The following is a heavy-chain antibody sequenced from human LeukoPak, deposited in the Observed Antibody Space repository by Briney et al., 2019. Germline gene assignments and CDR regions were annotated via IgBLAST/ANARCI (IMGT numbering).Heavy chain of an antibody. J-gene: IGHJ3*02. V-gene: IGHV4-31*03. CDR3: ARDLLYYDTSAYYPPGAFYI. Sequence: PSQTLSLTCTVSGGSISSGDYYWNWIRQHPGKGLEWIGYIYYSGSTYYNPSLKSRLTISVDTSKNQFSLKLSSVTTADTAVYYCARDLLYYDTSAYYPPGAFYIWGQGRMVTVSS. CDR1: GGSISSGDYY. CDR2: IYYSGST. D-gene: IGHD3-22*01.